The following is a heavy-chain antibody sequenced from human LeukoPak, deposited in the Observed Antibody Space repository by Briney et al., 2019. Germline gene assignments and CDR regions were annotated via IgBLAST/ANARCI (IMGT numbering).Heavy chain of an antibody. V-gene: IGHV3-23*01. Sequence: SLRLSSAISGLSSTSYSMSWVRHPPGKGLEWVSSMSSSEDDRYYAASVRGRFSLSRDTSRRPLYRQANSLRADDPSVNYRARAPVPSCRGAFCYPFDYWGQGTLVTVSS. CDR1: GLSSTSYS. D-gene: IGHD2-15*01. CDR2: MSSSEDDR. J-gene: IGHJ4*02. CDR3: ARAPVPSCRGAFCYPFDY.